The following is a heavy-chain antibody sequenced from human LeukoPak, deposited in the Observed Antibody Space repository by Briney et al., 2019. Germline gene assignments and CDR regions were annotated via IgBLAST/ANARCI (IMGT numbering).Heavy chain of an antibody. CDR2: INPNSGGT. CDR3: ARDSNYDILTASAFDI. CDR1: GYTFTGYY. V-gene: IGHV1-2*02. Sequence: GASVTVSCKASGYTFTGYYIHWVRQAPGQGLEWMGWINPNSGGTNYAQKFQGRVTMTRDTSISIAYMELSRLRSDDTAVYYCARDSNYDILTASAFDIWGQGTMVTVSS. D-gene: IGHD3-9*01. J-gene: IGHJ3*02.